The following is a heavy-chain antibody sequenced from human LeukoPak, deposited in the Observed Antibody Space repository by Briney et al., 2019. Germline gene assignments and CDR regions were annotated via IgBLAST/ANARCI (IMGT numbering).Heavy chain of an antibody. V-gene: IGHV3-23*01. Sequence: PGGSLRLSCAASGFTFSSYAMSWVREAPGKGLEWVSAISGSGGSTYYADSVKGRFTISRDNSKNTLYLQMNSLRAEDTAVYYCAKGIISIDRDPYFDYWGQGTLVTVSS. D-gene: IGHD2-15*01. CDR1: GFTFSSYA. J-gene: IGHJ4*02. CDR2: ISGSGGST. CDR3: AKGIISIDRDPYFDY.